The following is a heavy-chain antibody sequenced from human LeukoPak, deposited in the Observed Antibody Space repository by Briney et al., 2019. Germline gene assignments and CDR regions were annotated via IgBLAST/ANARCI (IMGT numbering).Heavy chain of an antibody. Sequence: PGGSLRLSCAASGFSFSDYEMNWVRQSPAKGLEWVSNISPNGGTKYYAGSVKGRFTISRDNAKNSLSLQMNSLRAEDTGVYFCSKLAVASADSWGQGTLVTVSS. CDR2: ISPNGGTK. D-gene: IGHD6-19*01. CDR3: SKLAVASADS. V-gene: IGHV3-48*03. CDR1: GFSFSDYE. J-gene: IGHJ4*02.